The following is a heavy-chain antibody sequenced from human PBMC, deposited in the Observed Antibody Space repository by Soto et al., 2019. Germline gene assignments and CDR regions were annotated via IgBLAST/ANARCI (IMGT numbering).Heavy chain of an antibody. D-gene: IGHD5-12*01. CDR3: ARGGRWLQVGVRNYYYYYGMDV. J-gene: IGHJ6*02. V-gene: IGHV3-30*04. CDR1: GYTFSTYA. Sequence: GGSLRLSCAASGYTFSTYAMHWVRQAPGKGLEWVAVISYDGRQKYNADSVKGRFIISRDNSENTLYLQMNCLRAEDTAVYYCARGGRWLQVGVRNYYYYYGMDVWGQGTTVTVSS. CDR2: ISYDGRQK.